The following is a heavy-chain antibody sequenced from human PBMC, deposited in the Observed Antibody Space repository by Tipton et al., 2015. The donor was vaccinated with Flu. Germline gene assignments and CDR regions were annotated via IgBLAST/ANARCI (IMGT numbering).Heavy chain of an antibody. CDR1: GFTFRTNG. Sequence: SPRLSCAASGFTFRTNGMHWVRQAPGKGLEWVAHIRSDETTEYADSVKGRFTISRDNSKDMLYLQMNSLRAEDTAVFYCAKSGGFDSWNQGALVIVSS. D-gene: IGHD1-26*01. V-gene: IGHV3-30*02. CDR3: AKSGGFDS. CDR2: IRSDETTE. J-gene: IGHJ4*02.